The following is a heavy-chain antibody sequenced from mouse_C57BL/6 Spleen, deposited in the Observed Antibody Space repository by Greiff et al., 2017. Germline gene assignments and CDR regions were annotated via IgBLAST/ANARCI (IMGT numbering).Heavy chain of an antibody. Sequence: QVQLQQSGAELVKPGASVKVSCKASGYTFTGYWMHWVKQRPGQGLEWIGRINPADGDTNYNHKFKGKATLTADKSSSTAYMQLSSRTSEDSAVYYCAMGGMPTVLATDYCGYWGKGTTLTVS. V-gene: IGHV1-74*01. J-gene: IGHJ2*01. CDR3: AMGGMPTVLATDYCGY. CDR2: INPADGDT. CDR1: GYTFTGYW. D-gene: IGHD1-1*01.